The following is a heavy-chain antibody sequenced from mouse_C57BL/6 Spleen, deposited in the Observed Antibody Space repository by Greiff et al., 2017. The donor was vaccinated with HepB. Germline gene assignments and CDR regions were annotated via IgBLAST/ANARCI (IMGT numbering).Heavy chain of an antibody. V-gene: IGHV1-50*01. CDR3: AREGY. Sequence: QLQQPGAELVKPGASVKLSCKASGYTFTSYWMQWVKQRPGQGLEWIGEIDPSDSYTNYNQKFKGKATLTVDTSSSTAYMQLSSLTSEDSAVYYCAREGYWGQGTTLTVSS. J-gene: IGHJ2*01. CDR1: GYTFTSYW. CDR2: IDPSDSYT.